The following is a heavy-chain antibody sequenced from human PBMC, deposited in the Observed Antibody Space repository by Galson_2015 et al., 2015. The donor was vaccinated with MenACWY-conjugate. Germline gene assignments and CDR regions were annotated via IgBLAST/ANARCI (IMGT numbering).Heavy chain of an antibody. D-gene: IGHD6-19*01. Sequence: SGTPSLTFPVSGGPLGGRRYSWGWVRPPPGEGVGWGWGFYYSGSTYYNPSLKSRVTISVDTSKNQFSLNLNSVTAADTAVYYCARNLVAGPLDYWGQGTLVTVSS. CDR3: ARNLVAGPLDY. CDR2: FYYSGST. V-gene: IGHV4-39*01. CDR1: GGPLGGRRYS. J-gene: IGHJ4*02.